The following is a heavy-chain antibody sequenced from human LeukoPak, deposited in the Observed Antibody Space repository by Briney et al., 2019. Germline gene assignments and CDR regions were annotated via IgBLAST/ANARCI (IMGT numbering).Heavy chain of an antibody. J-gene: IGHJ6*02. CDR2: INPNSGGT. D-gene: IGHD2-15*01. CDR1: GYTFTGYY. V-gene: IGHV1-2*02. CDR3: ARSKLGYCSGGSCYSGDYYYGMDV. Sequence: ASVKVSCKASGYTFTGYYMHWVRQAPGQGLEWMGWINPNSGGTNYAQKFQGRVTMTRNTSISTAYMELSSLRSEDTAVYYCARSKLGYCSGGSCYSGDYYYGMDVWGQGTTVTVSS.